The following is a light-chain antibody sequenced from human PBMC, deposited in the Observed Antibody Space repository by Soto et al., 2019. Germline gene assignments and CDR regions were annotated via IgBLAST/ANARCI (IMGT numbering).Light chain of an antibody. J-gene: IGKJ1*01. V-gene: IGKV1-5*01. CDR2: DAS. Sequence: DIQLTQSPSTLSASVGDRVTVTCRASQRIDRCLAWYQQKQGKAPKLLVYDASTLEGGVPSSFSGSGSATEFILTISSLQPDDFATYYCQQYKDGAWTFGQGTRVEIK. CDR3: QQYKDGAWT. CDR1: QRIDRC.